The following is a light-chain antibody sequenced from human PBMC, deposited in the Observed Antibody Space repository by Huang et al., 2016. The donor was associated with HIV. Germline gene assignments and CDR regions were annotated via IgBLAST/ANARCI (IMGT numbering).Light chain of an antibody. Sequence: DIQMTQSPSALSASLGDRVTITCRASQSISNWLAWYQQKPGTAPKRLIYKASSLQNGVPSRFSGSGAGTEFTLTISSLQPDDFATYYCQQYKSYSPRAFGQGTKVEIK. V-gene: IGKV1-5*03. CDR3: QQYKSYSPRA. CDR2: KAS. J-gene: IGKJ1*01. CDR1: QSISNW.